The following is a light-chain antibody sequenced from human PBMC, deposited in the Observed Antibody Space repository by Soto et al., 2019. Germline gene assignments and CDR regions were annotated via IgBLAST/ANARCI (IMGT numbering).Light chain of an antibody. CDR3: SSYTSSNTLV. CDR2: EVS. V-gene: IGLV2-14*01. CDR1: SSDVGGYNY. Sequence: QSVLTQPASVSGSPGQSITISCTGTSSDVGGYNYVSWYQQHPGKVPKLMIYEVSNRPSGVSNRFSGSKSDNTASLTISGLQADDEANYYCSSYTSSNTLVFGEGTKLTVL. J-gene: IGLJ2*01.